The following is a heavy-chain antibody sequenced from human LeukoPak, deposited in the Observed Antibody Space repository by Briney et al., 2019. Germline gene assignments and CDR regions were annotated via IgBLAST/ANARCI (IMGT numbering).Heavy chain of an antibody. CDR2: IYYSGSI. V-gene: IGHV4-59*08. CDR1: GGSISSYY. D-gene: IGHD6-13*01. J-gene: IGHJ6*02. CDR3: ARSAAADLFYYYYGMDV. Sequence: PSETLSLTCTVSGGSISSYYWSWIRQPPGKGLEWIGYIYYSGSINYNPSLKSRVTISVDTSKNQFSLKLSSVTAADTAVYYCARSAAADLFYYYYGMDVWGQGTTVTVSS.